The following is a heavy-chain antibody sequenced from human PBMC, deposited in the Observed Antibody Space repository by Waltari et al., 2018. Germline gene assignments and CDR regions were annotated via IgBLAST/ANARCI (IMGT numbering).Heavy chain of an antibody. D-gene: IGHD2-15*01. CDR3: ARPGRVGGGSLMGLDY. Sequence: QLQLQESGPGLVKPSETLSLTCSVSGGSISSTSYYWGWIRQPPGKGLEWIGSFIYNGNTYYNPSLKSRVTISVDTSKNHFSLQLRSVTAADTAMYYCARPGRVGGGSLMGLDYWGQGTLATVSS. CDR2: FIYNGNT. J-gene: IGHJ4*02. CDR1: GGSISSTSYY. V-gene: IGHV4-39*02.